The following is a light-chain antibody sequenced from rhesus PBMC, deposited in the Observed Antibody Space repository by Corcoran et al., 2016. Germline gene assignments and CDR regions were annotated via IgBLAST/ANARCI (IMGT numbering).Light chain of an antibody. Sequence: DIQMTQSPSSLSASVGDRVTITCRASQGVSRWLAWYQQKPGKAPKLLIYNASSVKSGVPSRVSGSGSGTDFTLTSSSLQPEEFATYYCQQYNSAPRTFGQGTKVEIK. CDR2: NAS. CDR1: QGVSRW. CDR3: QQYNSAPRT. V-gene: IGKV1-21*01. J-gene: IGKJ1*01.